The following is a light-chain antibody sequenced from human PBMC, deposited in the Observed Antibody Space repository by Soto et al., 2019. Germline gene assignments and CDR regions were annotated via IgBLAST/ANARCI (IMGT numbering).Light chain of an antibody. J-gene: IGLJ2*01. CDR3: SSYTGSITPVV. CDR2: DVS. CDR1: SSDVGGYNY. Sequence: QSALTQPASVSGSPGQSITISCTGTSSDVGGYNYVSWYQQHPGKAPKLMIYDVSNRPSGVSNLFSGSKSGNTASLTISGLQAEDEADYYCSSYTGSITPVVFGGGTKLTVL. V-gene: IGLV2-14*01.